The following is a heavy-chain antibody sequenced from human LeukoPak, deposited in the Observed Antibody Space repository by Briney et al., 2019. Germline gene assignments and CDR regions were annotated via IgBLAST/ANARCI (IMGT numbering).Heavy chain of an antibody. CDR1: GFTFSSYA. CDR3: AREALTGTYFDQ. CDR2: IYSDGGT. Sequence: PGGSLRLSCAASGFTFSSYAMSWVRQAPGKGLEWVSVIYSDGGTNYADSVKGRFAMSRDNSKKTLHLQMNSLRVEYTVVYYCAREALTGTYFDQWGQGTLVTVSS. D-gene: IGHD1-7*01. V-gene: IGHV3-66*01. J-gene: IGHJ4*02.